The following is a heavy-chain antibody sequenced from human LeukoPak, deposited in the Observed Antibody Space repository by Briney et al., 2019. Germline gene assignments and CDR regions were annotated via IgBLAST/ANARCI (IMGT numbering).Heavy chain of an antibody. CDR2: INPNSGGT. D-gene: IGHD6-13*01. V-gene: IGHV1-2*02. Sequence: ASVKVSCKASGYTFTGYYMHWVRQAPGQGLEWMGWINPNSGGTNYAQKFQGRVTMTRDTSISTAYMELSRLRSDDTAVYYCARAYSSSWSGWFDPWGQGTLVTVSS. J-gene: IGHJ5*02. CDR3: ARAYSSSWSGWFDP. CDR1: GYTFTGYY.